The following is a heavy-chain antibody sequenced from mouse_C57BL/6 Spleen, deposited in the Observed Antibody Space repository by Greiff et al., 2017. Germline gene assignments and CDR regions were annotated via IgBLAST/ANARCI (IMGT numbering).Heavy chain of an antibody. Sequence: QVQLQQPGAELVKPGASVKLSCKASGYTFTSYWMQWVKQRPGQGLEWIGEIDPSDSYTNYNQKFKGKATLTVDTSSSTAYMQLSSRTSEDSAVYYCAKSNSWFAYWGQGTLVTVSA. J-gene: IGHJ3*01. D-gene: IGHD2-5*01. V-gene: IGHV1-50*01. CDR3: AKSNSWFAY. CDR1: GYTFTSYW. CDR2: IDPSDSYT.